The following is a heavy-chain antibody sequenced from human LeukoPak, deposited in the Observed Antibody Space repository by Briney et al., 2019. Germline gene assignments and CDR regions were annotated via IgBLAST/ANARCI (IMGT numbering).Heavy chain of an antibody. CDR1: GGSISSYY. Sequence: NPSETLSLTCTVSGGSISSYYWSWIRQPPGKGLEWIGSIYHGGSTNNNPSLKSRVTISVDTSKNQFSLKLRSVTAADTAVYYCARQNGYKYDYWGQGTLVTVSS. J-gene: IGHJ4*02. D-gene: IGHD5-24*01. V-gene: IGHV4-59*01. CDR3: ARQNGYKYDY. CDR2: IYHGGST.